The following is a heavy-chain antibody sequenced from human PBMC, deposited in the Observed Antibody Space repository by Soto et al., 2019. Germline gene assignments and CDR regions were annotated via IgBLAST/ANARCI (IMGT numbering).Heavy chain of an antibody. D-gene: IGHD6-19*01. V-gene: IGHV1-2*02. CDR1: GYTFTAYS. CDR3: ARDASAVLALDY. Sequence: GASLKVSCKASGYTFTAYSMHWVRQAPGQGLEWIGWFNPNSGDTVYAEKFQGRVTLTRDTSISTAYMELSSLRSDDTALYYCARDASAVLALDYWGQGTLVTVSS. J-gene: IGHJ4*02. CDR2: FNPNSGDT.